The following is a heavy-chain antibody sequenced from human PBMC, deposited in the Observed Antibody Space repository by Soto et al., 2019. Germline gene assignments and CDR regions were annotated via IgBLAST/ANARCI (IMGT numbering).Heavy chain of an antibody. V-gene: IGHV5-10-1*01. CDR1: GYSFAGYW. D-gene: IGHD5-18*01. CDR3: ARQIYGSDTGPNLQCSSDS. J-gene: IGHJ4*03. CDR2: IDPSDSQT. Sequence: GESLKISCKGSGYSFAGYWNTWERQKPGKGLEWMGRIDPSDSQTYYSPSFRGHVTISVTKSITTVFLQWSSLRASDTAMYYCARQIYGSDTGPNLQCSSDSWGQGPPVTLSS.